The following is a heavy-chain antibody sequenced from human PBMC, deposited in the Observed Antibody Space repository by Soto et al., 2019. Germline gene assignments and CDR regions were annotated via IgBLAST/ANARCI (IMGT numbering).Heavy chain of an antibody. D-gene: IGHD6-19*01. CDR1: GDSVSSNSAA. CDR3: ARDFLAVAAARHYFDY. J-gene: IGHJ4*02. V-gene: IGHV6-1*01. CDR2: TYYRSKWYN. Sequence: SQTLSLTCVISGDSVSSNSAAWNWIRQSPSRGLEWLGRTYYRSKWYNDYAVSVKSRITINPDTSKNQFSLQLNSVTPEDTAVYYCARDFLAVAAARHYFDYWGQGTLVTVSS.